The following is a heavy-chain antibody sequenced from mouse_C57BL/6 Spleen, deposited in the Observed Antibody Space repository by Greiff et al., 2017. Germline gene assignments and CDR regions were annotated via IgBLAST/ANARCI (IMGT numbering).Heavy chain of an antibody. CDR2: ISDGGSYT. CDR3: ARGYWYFDV. CDR1: GFTFSSYA. J-gene: IGHJ1*03. V-gene: IGHV5-4*01. Sequence: EVQLVESGGGLVKPGGSLKLSCAASGFTFSSYAMSWVRQTPEKRLEWVATISDGGSYTYYPDNVTGRFTISRDNAKNNLYLQMSHLKSEDTAMYYCARGYWYFDVWGTGTTVTVSS.